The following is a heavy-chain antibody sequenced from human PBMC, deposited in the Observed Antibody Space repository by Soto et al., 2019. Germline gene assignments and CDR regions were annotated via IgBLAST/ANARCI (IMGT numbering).Heavy chain of an antibody. CDR1: GFTVSSNY. D-gene: IGHD3-9*01. Sequence: PGGSLRLSCAASGFTVSSNYMSWVRQAPGKGLEWVSVIYSGGSTYYADSVKGRFTISRDNSKNTLYLQMNSLRAEDTAVYYCARETMYYDILTGYYNVHYFDYWGQGTLVTVSS. CDR2: IYSGGST. CDR3: ARETMYYDILTGYYNVHYFDY. J-gene: IGHJ4*02. V-gene: IGHV3-53*01.